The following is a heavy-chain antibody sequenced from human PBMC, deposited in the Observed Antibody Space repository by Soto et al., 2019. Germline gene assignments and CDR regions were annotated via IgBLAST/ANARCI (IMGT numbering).Heavy chain of an antibody. V-gene: IGHV4-39*01. CDR1: GGSISGSTYY. D-gene: IGHD6-13*01. J-gene: IGHJ4*02. CDR3: ARNMGGRSSGSWHHFDF. CDR2: IYYSGST. Sequence: SETLSLTCTVSGGSISGSTYYWGWIRQPPGKGLEWIGNIYYSGSTYYNPSLKSRVTISVDTSKNQFSLKLSSVTAADTAVYYCARNMGGRSSGSWHHFDFWGQGTLVTVSS.